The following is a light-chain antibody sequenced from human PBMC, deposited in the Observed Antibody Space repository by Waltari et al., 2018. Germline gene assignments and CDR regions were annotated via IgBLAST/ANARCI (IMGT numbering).Light chain of an antibody. CDR3: SSYTSSSTYV. J-gene: IGLJ1*01. CDR2: DVS. V-gene: IGLV2-14*03. CDR1: SSDVGCYNY. Sequence: QSALTQPASVSGSPGQSITISCTGTSSDVGCYNYVSWYQQHPGKAPKLLIYDVSNRPSGVSNRFSGSKYGNTASLTISGLQAEDEADYYCSSYTSSSTYVFGTGTKVTVL.